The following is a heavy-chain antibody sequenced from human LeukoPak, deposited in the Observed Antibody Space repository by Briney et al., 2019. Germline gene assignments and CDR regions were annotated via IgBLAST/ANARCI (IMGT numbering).Heavy chain of an antibody. CDR2: INPDSGGT. J-gene: IGHJ5*02. D-gene: IGHD2-8*01. CDR1: GYTFTGYY. CDR3: ARAKDIVLMVYAMAWFDP. Sequence: ASVKVSCKASGYTFTGYYMHWVRQAPGQGPEWMGWINPDSGGTNYAQKFQGRVTMTRDTSISTAYMELSRLRSDDTAVYYCARAKDIVLMVYAMAWFDPWGQGTLVTVSS. V-gene: IGHV1-2*02.